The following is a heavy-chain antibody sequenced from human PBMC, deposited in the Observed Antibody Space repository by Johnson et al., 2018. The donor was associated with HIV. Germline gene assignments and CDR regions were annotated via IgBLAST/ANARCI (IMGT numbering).Heavy chain of an antibody. V-gene: IGHV3-30*04. Sequence: QVQLVESGGGVVQPGRSLRLSCAASGFTFSSNAIHWVRQAPGQGLEWVAVISSDGTNTYSTDSVKGRFTVSRDNAKNSLFLQMNSLRAEDTAMYYCAREVDGLDIWGQGTMVTVSS. CDR2: ISSDGTNT. CDR1: GFTFSSNA. CDR3: AREVDGLDI. J-gene: IGHJ3*02.